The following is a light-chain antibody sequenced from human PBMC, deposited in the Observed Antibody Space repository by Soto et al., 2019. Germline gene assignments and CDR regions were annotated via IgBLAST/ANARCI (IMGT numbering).Light chain of an antibody. Sequence: DIQMTQSPSSPSASVGDRVTISCRASQGIGNALGWYQQKPGKAPKLLIYAASSLQSGVPSRFSGSGSGTDFTLTISSLQPEDFATYYCQQSYSTPQTFGQGTKVDIK. CDR1: QGIGNA. V-gene: IGKV1-39*01. CDR3: QQSYSTPQT. J-gene: IGKJ1*01. CDR2: AAS.